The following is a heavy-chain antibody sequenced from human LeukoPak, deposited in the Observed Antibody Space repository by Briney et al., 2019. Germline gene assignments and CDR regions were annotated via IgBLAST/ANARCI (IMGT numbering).Heavy chain of an antibody. CDR1: GYTFTSYY. D-gene: IGHD3-10*01. Sequence: ASVKVSCKASGYTFTSYYMHWVRQAPGQGLEWMGIINPSGGSTSYAQKFQGRVTMTRDMSTSTDYMELSSLRSEDTAVYYCARDCGDTMVRGAPGYWGQGTLVTVSS. CDR3: ARDCGDTMVRGAPGY. V-gene: IGHV1-46*01. J-gene: IGHJ4*02. CDR2: INPSGGST.